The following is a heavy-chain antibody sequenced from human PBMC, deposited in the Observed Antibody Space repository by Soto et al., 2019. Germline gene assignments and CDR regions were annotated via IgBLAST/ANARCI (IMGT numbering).Heavy chain of an antibody. CDR1: GYSCTSYW. V-gene: IGHV5-51*01. CDR2: IYPGDSDT. D-gene: IGHD4-17*01. J-gene: IGHJ6*02. CDR3: ASPAGLPTTVTIEYGMDV. Sequence: PGESLKISCKGSGYSCTSYWIGWVRQMPGKGLEWMGIIYPGDSDTRYSPSFQGQVTISADKSISTAYLQWSSLKASDTAMYYCASPAGLPTTVTIEYGMDVWGQGTTVTVSS.